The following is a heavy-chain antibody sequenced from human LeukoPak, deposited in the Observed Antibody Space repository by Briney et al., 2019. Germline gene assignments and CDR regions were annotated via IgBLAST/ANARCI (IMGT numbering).Heavy chain of an antibody. V-gene: IGHV4-59*01. Sequence: SETLSLTCTVSGASFRSYYWNWIRQPPGKGLEWIGYIYYSGSTNYNPSLKSRVTISVDTSKNQFSLKLTSVTAADTAVYYCARAGSGYPYYFDSWGQGTLVSVSS. D-gene: IGHD3-22*01. CDR1: GASFRSYY. J-gene: IGHJ4*02. CDR3: ARAGSGYPYYFDS. CDR2: IYYSGST.